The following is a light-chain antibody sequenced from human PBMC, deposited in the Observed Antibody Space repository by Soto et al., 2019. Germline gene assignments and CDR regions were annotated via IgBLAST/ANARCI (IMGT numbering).Light chain of an antibody. CDR2: GAS. Sequence: EIVLTQSPGTLSLSPGERATLSCRASQSVSSSYLAWYQQNPGQAPRLLIYGASSRATGIPDRFSGSVSGTGFTLTISRLEPEDFAVYYCQQYGSSPPWTFGQGTKV. CDR1: QSVSSSY. J-gene: IGKJ1*01. CDR3: QQYGSSPPWT. V-gene: IGKV3-20*01.